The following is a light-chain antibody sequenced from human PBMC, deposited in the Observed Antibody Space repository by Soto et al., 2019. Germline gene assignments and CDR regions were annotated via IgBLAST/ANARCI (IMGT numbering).Light chain of an antibody. CDR3: TSYTTTNTYV. CDR1: SSGVGGYNY. CDR2: EVS. J-gene: IGLJ1*01. Sequence: QSALTQPASVSGSPGQSITISCTGTSSGVGGYNYVSWFQQHPGKAPKLKIYEVSNRPSGVSNRFSGSKSGYTASLTISELQAEDEADYYCTSYTTTNTYVFGTGTKVTVL. V-gene: IGLV2-14*03.